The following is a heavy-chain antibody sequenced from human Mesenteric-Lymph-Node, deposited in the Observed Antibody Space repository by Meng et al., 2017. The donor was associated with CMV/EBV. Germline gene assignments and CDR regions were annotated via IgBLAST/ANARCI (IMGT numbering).Heavy chain of an antibody. D-gene: IGHD3-3*01. CDR2: IRYDGSNK. CDR3: ARVSTIFGVAPLVY. J-gene: IGHJ4*02. Sequence: GESLKISCAASGFTFSSYGMHWVRQAPGKGLEWVAFIRYDGSNKYYADSVKGRFTISRDNSKNTLYLQMNSLRAEDTAVYYCARVSTIFGVAPLVYWGQGTLVTVSS. V-gene: IGHV3-30*02. CDR1: GFTFSSYG.